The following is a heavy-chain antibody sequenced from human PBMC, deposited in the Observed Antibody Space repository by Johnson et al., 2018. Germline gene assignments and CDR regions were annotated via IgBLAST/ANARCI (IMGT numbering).Heavy chain of an antibody. CDR2: IWYDGSNK. Sequence: QVQLVQSGGGVVQPGRSLRLSCAASGFTFSSYGMHWVRQAPGKGLEWVAVIWYDGSNKYYADSVKGRFTISRDNSKNTLYLQMNSLRAEDTAVYYLARDLSDCSGGSCHSVYYYGMDVWGQVPTVTVSS. J-gene: IGHJ6*02. CDR3: ARDLSDCSGGSCHSVYYYGMDV. CDR1: GFTFSSYG. V-gene: IGHV3-33*01. D-gene: IGHD2-15*01.